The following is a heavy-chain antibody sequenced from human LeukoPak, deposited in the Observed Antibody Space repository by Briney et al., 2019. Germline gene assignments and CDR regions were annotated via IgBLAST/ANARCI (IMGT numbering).Heavy chain of an antibody. CDR3: VRIRYDSSGRYFDN. D-gene: IGHD3-22*01. J-gene: IGHJ4*02. CDR1: GFTFSDYA. CDR2: IWYDGSNK. V-gene: IGHV3-33*08. Sequence: ESGGGLVQPGGSLRLSCAASGFTFSDYAMSWVRQAPGRGLEWVAVIWYDGSNKYYADSVKGRFTISRDNSKNTLYLQMNSLRAEDTAVYYCVRIRYDSSGRYFDNWGQGTLVTVSS.